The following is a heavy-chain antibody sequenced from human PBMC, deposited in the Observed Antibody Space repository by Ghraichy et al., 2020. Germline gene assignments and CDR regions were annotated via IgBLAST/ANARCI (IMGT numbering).Heavy chain of an antibody. D-gene: IGHD1-7*01. J-gene: IGHJ4*02. V-gene: IGHV4-4*02. CDR2: IYHNGGT. Sequence: SETLSLTCAVSGGSISSSNWWSWVRQPPAKGLEWIGEIYHNGGTNYNPSPKSRVTISVDKSNNQFSPKLRSVTAADTAVDYCASIHNRNFGFDYWGQGTLVTVSS. CDR1: GGSISSSNW. CDR3: ASIHNRNFGFDY.